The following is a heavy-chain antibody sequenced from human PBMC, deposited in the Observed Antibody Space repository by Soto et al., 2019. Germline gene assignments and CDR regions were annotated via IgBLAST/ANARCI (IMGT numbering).Heavy chain of an antibody. CDR1: GGSISSGGYS. Sequence: SETLSLTCAVSGGSISSGGYSWSWIRQPPGKGLEWIGYIYHSGSTYYNQSLKSRVTISVDRSKNQFSLKLSYVTAADTAVYYFARGGYYYDSSGYYEYFQHWGQGTLVTVSS. V-gene: IGHV4-30-2*01. D-gene: IGHD3-22*01. J-gene: IGHJ1*01. CDR3: ARGGYYYDSSGYYEYFQH. CDR2: IYHSGST.